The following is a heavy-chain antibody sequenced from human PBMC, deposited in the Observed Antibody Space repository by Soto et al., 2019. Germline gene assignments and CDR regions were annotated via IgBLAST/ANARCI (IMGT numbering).Heavy chain of an antibody. D-gene: IGHD6-13*01. V-gene: IGHV4-39*01. CDR3: ARLHTLYSSSSDY. J-gene: IGHJ4*02. CDR1: GGSISSSSYY. Sequence: SDTLSLTCTVSGGSISSSSYYRGWIRQPPGKGLEWIGSIYYSGSTYYNPSLKSRVTISVDTSKNQFSLKLSSVTAADTAVYYCARLHTLYSSSSDYWGQGTRVNVSS. CDR2: IYYSGST.